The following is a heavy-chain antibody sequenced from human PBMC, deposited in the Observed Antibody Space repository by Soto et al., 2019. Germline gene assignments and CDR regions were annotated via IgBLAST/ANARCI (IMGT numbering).Heavy chain of an antibody. V-gene: IGHV1-46*03. CDR1: GYTFSNNY. CDR2: INPRGGVT. CDR3: TRAIGIVAGGGGWWAIYYEY. J-gene: IGHJ4*02. D-gene: IGHD6-25*01. Sequence: QVRLVQSGAEVKEPGASVKVSCKTYGYTFSNNYIHWVRQAPGQGLGWMGVINPRGGVTNHSQNCQARVSVAMDTSTSTAYMELTNLRYEDTAVYYCTRAIGIVAGGGGWWAIYYEYWGQGTRVTVSS.